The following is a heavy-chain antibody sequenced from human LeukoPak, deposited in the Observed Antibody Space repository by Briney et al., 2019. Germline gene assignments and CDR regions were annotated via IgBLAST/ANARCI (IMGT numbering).Heavy chain of an antibody. CDR3: ARSHSGTYGGLDY. CDR2: IKSDGSSV. CDR1: GFTFSSHW. Sequence: GGSLRLSCAASGFTFSSHWMHWVRQTPGKGLVWVSRIKSDGSSVDYADSVKGRFTISRDNAKKSLYLQMNTLRDEDTAVYYCARSHSGTYGGLDYWGQGTLVTVSS. D-gene: IGHD1-26*01. V-gene: IGHV3-74*01. J-gene: IGHJ4*02.